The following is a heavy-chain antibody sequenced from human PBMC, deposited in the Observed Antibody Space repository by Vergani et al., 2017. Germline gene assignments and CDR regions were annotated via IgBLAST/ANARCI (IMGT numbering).Heavy chain of an antibody. Sequence: QVQLVDSGGGVVQPGRSLRLSCAASGFTFINYAMHWVRQAPGKGLECVAIISYDGSNKYYVDSVKGRFTISRDNSKNTLYLQMNSLRAEDTAVYYCARDPGQYSSSQNYYYYMDVWGKGTTVTVSS. D-gene: IGHD6-13*01. V-gene: IGHV3-30-3*01. CDR1: GFTFINYA. CDR2: ISYDGSNK. J-gene: IGHJ6*03. CDR3: ARDPGQYSSSQNYYYYMDV.